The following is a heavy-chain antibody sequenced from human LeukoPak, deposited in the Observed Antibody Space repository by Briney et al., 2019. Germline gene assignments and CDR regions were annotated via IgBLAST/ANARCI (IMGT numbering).Heavy chain of an antibody. Sequence: ASVKVSCKASGYTFTGYYMHWVRQAPGQGLEWMGWINPNSGGTNYAQKFQGRVTMTRDTSISTAHMELSRLRSDDTAVYYCARHPDIVVVPAAIWFDPWGQGTLVTVSS. CDR2: INPNSGGT. CDR3: ARHPDIVVVPAAIWFDP. D-gene: IGHD2-2*02. V-gene: IGHV1-2*02. CDR1: GYTFTGYY. J-gene: IGHJ5*02.